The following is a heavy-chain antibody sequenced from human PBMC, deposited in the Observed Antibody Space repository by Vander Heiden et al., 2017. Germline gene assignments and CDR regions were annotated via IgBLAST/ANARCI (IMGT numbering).Heavy chain of an antibody. D-gene: IGHD3-10*01. V-gene: IGHV1-8*01. Sequence: QVQDVQSGAEVKGTGDSVKVFCKPSGYTFTNNDINWVRQATGHGLEWMGWVNTNSGNTGYAQKFQGRVTMTRDTSLNTVYMELTSLTSEDTAIYYCVRERREIQGVIDAFDIWGQGTMVTVSS. CDR1: GYTFTNND. CDR3: VRERREIQGVIDAFDI. J-gene: IGHJ3*02. CDR2: VNTNSGNT.